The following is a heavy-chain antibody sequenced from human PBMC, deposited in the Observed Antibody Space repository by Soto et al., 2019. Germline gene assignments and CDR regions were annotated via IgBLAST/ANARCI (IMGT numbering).Heavy chain of an antibody. D-gene: IGHD3-22*01. CDR2: IYYSGST. CDR3: ARGSSGFRGVDYFDY. V-gene: IGHV4-30-4*08. J-gene: IGHJ4*02. CDR1: GGSISSGGYY. Sequence: PSETLSLTCTVSGGSISSGGYYWSWIRQPPGKGLEWIGHIYYSGSTYYNPSLKSRVTISVDTSKNQFSLKLSSVTAADTAVYYCARGSSGFRGVDYFDYWGQGTLVTSPQ.